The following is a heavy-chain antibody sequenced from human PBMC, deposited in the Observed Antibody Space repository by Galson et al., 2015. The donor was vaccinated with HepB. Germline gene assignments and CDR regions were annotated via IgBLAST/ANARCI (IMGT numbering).Heavy chain of an antibody. Sequence: SETLSLTCAVYGGSFSGYYWSWIRQPPGKGLEWIGEINHSGSTNYNPSLKSRVTISVDTSKNQFSLKLSSVTAADTAVYYCARDRRATVVTRGGFNYWSQGTLVTVSS. CDR1: GGSFSGYY. CDR2: INHSGST. V-gene: IGHV4-34*01. CDR3: ARDRRATVVTRGGFNY. J-gene: IGHJ4*02. D-gene: IGHD4-23*01.